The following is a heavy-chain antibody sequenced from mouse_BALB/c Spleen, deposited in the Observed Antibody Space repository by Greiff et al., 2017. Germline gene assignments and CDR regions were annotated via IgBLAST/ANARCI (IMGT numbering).Heavy chain of an antibody. CDR3: ARGYYGSSYVFAY. V-gene: IGHV1-7*01. CDR2: INPSTGYT. D-gene: IGHD1-1*01. J-gene: IGHJ3*01. Sequence: QVQLKESGAELAKPGASVKMSCKASGYTFTSYWMHWVKQRPGQGLEWIGYINPSTGYTEYNQKFKDKATLTADKSSSTAYMQLSSLTSEDSAVYFCARGYYGSSYVFAYWGQGTLVTVSA. CDR1: GYTFTSYW.